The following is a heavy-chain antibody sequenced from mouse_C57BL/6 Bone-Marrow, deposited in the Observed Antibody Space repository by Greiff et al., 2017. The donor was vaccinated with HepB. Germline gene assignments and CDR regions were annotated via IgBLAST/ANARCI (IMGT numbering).Heavy chain of an antibody. J-gene: IGHJ3*01. CDR3: ARERGYYYGSRPWFAY. D-gene: IGHD1-1*01. V-gene: IGHV1-81*01. CDR1: GYTFTSYG. Sequence: VQGVESGAELARPGASVKLSCKASGYTFTSYGISWVKQRTGQGLEWIGEIYPRSGNTYYNEKFKGKATLTADKSSSTAYMELRSLTSEDSAVYFCARERGYYYGSRPWFAYWGQGTLVTVSA. CDR2: IYPRSGNT.